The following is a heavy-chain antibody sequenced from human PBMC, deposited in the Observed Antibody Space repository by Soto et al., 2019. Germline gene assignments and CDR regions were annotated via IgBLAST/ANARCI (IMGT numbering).Heavy chain of an antibody. CDR1: GFTFSSYG. D-gene: IGHD2-8*01. CDR3: AKDLSFFGNAYDFDY. Sequence: PGGSLRLSCAASGFTFSSYGMHWVRQAPGKGLEWVAVITYDGSNKYYADSVKGRFTISRDNSKNTLYLQMNSLRAEDTAVYYCAKDLSFFGNAYDFDYWGQGTLVTVSS. V-gene: IGHV3-30*18. CDR2: ITYDGSNK. J-gene: IGHJ4*02.